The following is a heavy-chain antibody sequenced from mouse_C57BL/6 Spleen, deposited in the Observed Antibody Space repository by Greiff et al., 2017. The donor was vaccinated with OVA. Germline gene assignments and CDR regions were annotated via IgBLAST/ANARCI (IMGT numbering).Heavy chain of an antibody. Sequence: QVQLKQPGAELVRPGSSVKLSCKASGYTFTSYWMDWVKQRPGQGLEWIGNIYPSDSETHYNQKFKDKATLTVDKSSSTAYMQLSSLTSEDSAVYYCARDGSSPYAMDYWGQGTSVTVSS. J-gene: IGHJ4*01. V-gene: IGHV1-61*01. CDR3: ARDGSSPYAMDY. CDR1: GYTFTSYW. D-gene: IGHD1-1*01. CDR2: IYPSDSET.